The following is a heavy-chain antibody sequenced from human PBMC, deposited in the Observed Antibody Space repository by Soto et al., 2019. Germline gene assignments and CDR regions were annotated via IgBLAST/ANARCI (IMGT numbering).Heavy chain of an antibody. CDR1: AYSFTSYW. CDR2: IYPGDSDT. D-gene: IGHD3-22*01. CDR3: ARELYYYDSSGYDAFDI. V-gene: IGHV5-51*01. Sequence: PGESLKISCKGSAYSFTSYWIGWVRQMPGKGLEWMGIIYPGDSDTRYSPSFQGQVTISADKSISTAYLQWSSLKASDTAMYYCARELYYYDSSGYDAFDIWGQGSMVAVSS. J-gene: IGHJ3*02.